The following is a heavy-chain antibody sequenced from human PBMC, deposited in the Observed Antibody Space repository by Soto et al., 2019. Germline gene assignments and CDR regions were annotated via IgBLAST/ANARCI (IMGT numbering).Heavy chain of an antibody. D-gene: IGHD6-13*01. CDR3: TRTYGSCWSAYDY. V-gene: IGHV4-34*01. Sequence: QVQLQQWGAGLLKPSETLSLTCAVYGGSFSGYYWSWIRQPPGKGLEWIGEINHSGGTNYNPSLKSRVTVSLYMTKYQFSLKLSSVTAADTAVYYSTRTYGSCWSAYDYWGQGTLVTVSS. CDR2: INHSGGT. J-gene: IGHJ4*02. CDR1: GGSFSGYY.